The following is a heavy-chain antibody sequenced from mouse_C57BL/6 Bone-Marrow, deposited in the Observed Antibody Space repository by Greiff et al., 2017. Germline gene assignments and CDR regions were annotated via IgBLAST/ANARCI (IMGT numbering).Heavy chain of an antibody. V-gene: IGHV1-66*01. J-gene: IGHJ2*01. Sequence: LVESGPELVKPGASVKISCKASGYSFTSYYIHWVKQRPGQGLEWIGWIYPGSGNTKYNEKFKGKATLTADTSSSTAYMQLSSLTSEDSAVYYCARDYGRDYWGQGTTLTVSS. CDR1: GYSFTSYY. D-gene: IGHD1-1*01. CDR3: ARDYGRDY. CDR2: IYPGSGNT.